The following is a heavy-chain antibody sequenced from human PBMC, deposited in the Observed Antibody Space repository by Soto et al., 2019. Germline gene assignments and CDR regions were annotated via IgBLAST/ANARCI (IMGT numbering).Heavy chain of an antibody. D-gene: IGHD6-19*01. CDR2: IYPRDSDT. CDR1: GYSFTTDW. Sequence: PGESLKISCQASGYSFTTDWIGWVRQEPGRGLEWMGIIYPRDSDTKYNPSFEGQVTISADKSISTAYQQWRSLKATDSAMYYCERLIPVAAPRGWFDTWGLGTLVTVSS. J-gene: IGHJ5*01. CDR3: ERLIPVAAPRGWFDT. V-gene: IGHV5-51*01.